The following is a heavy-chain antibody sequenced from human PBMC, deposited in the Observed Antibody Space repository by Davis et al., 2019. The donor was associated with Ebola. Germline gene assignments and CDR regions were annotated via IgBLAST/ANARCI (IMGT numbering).Heavy chain of an antibody. CDR1: GGSISSSSYY. D-gene: IGHD5-18*01. Sequence: SETLSLTCTVSGGSISSSSYYWGWIRQPPGKGLEWIGNMYYSGSIYYNPSLKSRVTISVDTSKNQFSLKLSSVTAADTAIYYCARGTRDTNMWGQGTLVTVSS. V-gene: IGHV4-39*07. J-gene: IGHJ4*02. CDR3: ARGTRDTNM. CDR2: MYYSGSI.